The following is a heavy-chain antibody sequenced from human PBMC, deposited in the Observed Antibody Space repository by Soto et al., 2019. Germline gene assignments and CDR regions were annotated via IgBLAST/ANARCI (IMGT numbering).Heavy chain of an antibody. D-gene: IGHD2-2*01. V-gene: IGHV3-23*01. J-gene: IGHJ5*02. Sequence: PGGSLRLSCAASGFSFRSYAMTWVRQAPGKGLEWVSELSRSGGNTFYGDSVKGRFIISRDSSKNMLYLQMNSLRAEDTALYYCARITDQGIDLWGRGTLVTVSS. CDR3: ARITDQGIDL. CDR2: LSRSGGNT. CDR1: GFSFRSYA.